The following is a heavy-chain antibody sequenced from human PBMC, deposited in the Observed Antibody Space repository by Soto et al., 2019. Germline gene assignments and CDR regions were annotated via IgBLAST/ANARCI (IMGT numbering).Heavy chain of an antibody. Sequence: PGGSLRLSCAASGFTFSSYAMSWVRQAPGKGLECVSGISGSGGTTFYADSVKGRFTISRDNSKKTLYLQMNSLRAEDTAVYYCAKTPYDFWSSGQYLFDHWGQGTLVTVSS. CDR2: ISGSGGTT. CDR1: GFTFSSYA. J-gene: IGHJ4*02. V-gene: IGHV3-23*01. CDR3: AKTPYDFWSSGQYLFDH. D-gene: IGHD3-3*01.